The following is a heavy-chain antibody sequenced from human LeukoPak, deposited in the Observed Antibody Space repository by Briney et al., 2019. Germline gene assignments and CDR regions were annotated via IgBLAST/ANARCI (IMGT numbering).Heavy chain of an antibody. Sequence: LPGGSLRLSCAASGFTFSSYWMSWVRQAPGKGLEWVANIKQDGSEKYYVDSVKGRFTISRDNAKNSLYLQMNSLRAEDTAVYYCARGSVYYDILTGYYSHWGQGTLVTVSS. CDR3: ARGSVYYDILTGYYSH. CDR1: GFTFSSYW. J-gene: IGHJ4*02. V-gene: IGHV3-7*03. D-gene: IGHD3-9*01. CDR2: IKQDGSEK.